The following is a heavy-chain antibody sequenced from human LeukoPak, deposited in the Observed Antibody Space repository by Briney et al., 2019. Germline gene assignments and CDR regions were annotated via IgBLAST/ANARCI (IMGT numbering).Heavy chain of an antibody. Sequence: GGCVRLSCAASGFNFNYYWMGWVRLAQGKGLEWVANLKYDGSDGYSVDSVRGRFTITRENDKHSLYLQMNSLRAEYTAVYYCARYGYSHGLDCWGQGTLVSVSS. CDR2: LKYDGSDG. D-gene: IGHD5-18*01. V-gene: IGHV3-7*01. CDR3: ARYGYSHGLDC. CDR1: GFNFNYYW. J-gene: IGHJ4*02.